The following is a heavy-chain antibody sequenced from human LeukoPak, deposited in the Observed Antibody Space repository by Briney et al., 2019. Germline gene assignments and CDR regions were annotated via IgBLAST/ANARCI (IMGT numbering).Heavy chain of an antibody. Sequence: ASVKVSCKASGYTFIGYYMHWVRQAPGQGLEWMGFINPNSGGTSYAQKFQARVTMTRDTSISTAYMELSGLRSDDTAVYYCARRYDFWSGYPTAFDYWGQGTLVTVSS. V-gene: IGHV1-2*02. CDR3: ARRYDFWSGYPTAFDY. J-gene: IGHJ4*02. CDR1: GYTFIGYY. D-gene: IGHD3-3*01. CDR2: INPNSGGT.